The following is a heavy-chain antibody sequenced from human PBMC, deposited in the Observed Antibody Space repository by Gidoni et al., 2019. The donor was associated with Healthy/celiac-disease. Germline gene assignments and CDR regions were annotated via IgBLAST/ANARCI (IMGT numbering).Heavy chain of an antibody. CDR3: ARVGIVGATKGYYGMDV. CDR2: IYYSGST. CDR1: GGSISSYY. D-gene: IGHD1-26*01. Sequence: QVQLQESGPGLVKPSETLSLPCPVPGGSISSYYWSWIRQPPGKGLEWIGYIYYSGSTNYNPSLKSRVTISVDTSKNQFSLKLSSVTAADTAVYYCARVGIVGATKGYYGMDVWGQGTTVTVSS. J-gene: IGHJ6*02. V-gene: IGHV4-59*01.